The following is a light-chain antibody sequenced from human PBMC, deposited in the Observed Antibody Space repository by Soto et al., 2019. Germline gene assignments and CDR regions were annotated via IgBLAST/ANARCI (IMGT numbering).Light chain of an antibody. V-gene: IGKV1-39*01. CDR1: QSISTW. Sequence: IQMTQSPSSLSASVGDRVSITCRASQSISTWLAWYQQKQGKAPKLLIYVASSLQGGVPSRFSGSGYGTDFTLTIGSLQTDDFATYYCQQSYSTPITFGQGTRLEIK. CDR3: QQSYSTPIT. J-gene: IGKJ5*01. CDR2: VAS.